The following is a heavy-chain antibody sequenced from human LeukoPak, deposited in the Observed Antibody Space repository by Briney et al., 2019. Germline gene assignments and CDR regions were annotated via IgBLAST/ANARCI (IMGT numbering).Heavy chain of an antibody. Sequence: GGSLRLSCAASGFTFSSYAMSWVRQAPGKGLEWVSAISGSGGSTYYADSVKGRFTISRDNSKNTLYLRMNSLRAEDTAVYYCAKGDYYDSSGSLDYWGQGTLVTVSS. CDR3: AKGDYYDSSGSLDY. CDR2: ISGSGGST. V-gene: IGHV3-23*01. D-gene: IGHD3-22*01. J-gene: IGHJ4*02. CDR1: GFTFSSYA.